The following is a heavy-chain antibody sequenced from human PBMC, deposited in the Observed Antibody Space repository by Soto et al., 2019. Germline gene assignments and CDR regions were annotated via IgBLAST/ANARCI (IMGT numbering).Heavy chain of an antibody. V-gene: IGHV1-69*02. CDR1: GGTFSSYT. D-gene: IGHD4-17*01. CDR3: AAGGGGELYGDYASFDY. J-gene: IGHJ4*02. Sequence: QVQLVQSGAEVKKPGSSVKVSCKASGGTFSSYTISWVRQAPGQGLEWMGRIIPILGIANYAQKFQGRVTITAEKPTSTAYMGVGSLESEDTAVYYCAAGGGGELYGDYASFDYWGQGTLVTVSS. CDR2: IIPILGIA.